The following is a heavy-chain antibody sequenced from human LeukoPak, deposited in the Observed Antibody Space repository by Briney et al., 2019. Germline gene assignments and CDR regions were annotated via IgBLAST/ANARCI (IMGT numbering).Heavy chain of an antibody. D-gene: IGHD3-22*01. CDR2: ISYDGSNK. Sequence: GGSLRLSCAASGFTFSSYAMHWVRQAPGKGLEWVAGISYDGSNKYYADSVKGRFTISRDNSKNTLYLQMNSLRAEDTAVYYCARDQYYYDSSDVDYWGQGTLVTVSS. V-gene: IGHV3-30-3*01. CDR3: ARDQYYYDSSDVDY. CDR1: GFTFSSYA. J-gene: IGHJ4*02.